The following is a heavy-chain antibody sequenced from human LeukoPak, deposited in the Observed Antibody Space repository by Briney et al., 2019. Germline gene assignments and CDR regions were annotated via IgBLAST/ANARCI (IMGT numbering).Heavy chain of an antibody. J-gene: IGHJ3*02. V-gene: IGHV4-39*06. CDR2: VYSRGSI. CDR1: GGSMNTVSYY. Sequence: SETLSLTCTVSGGSMNTVSYYWVWIRQAPEKGLEWIGSVYSRGSIYSNPSLRSRVTISLDTSTNQFTLNLSSVTVADTALYYCARDRLSLGAFDIWGPGTTVVVSS. D-gene: IGHD3-16*01. CDR3: ARDRLSLGAFDI.